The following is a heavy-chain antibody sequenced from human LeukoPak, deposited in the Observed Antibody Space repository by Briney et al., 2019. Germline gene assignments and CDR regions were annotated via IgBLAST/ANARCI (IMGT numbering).Heavy chain of an antibody. CDR3: VRISSDSISHYDP. CDR2: INSEGSTI. J-gene: IGHJ5*02. Sequence: PGGSLRLSCGGSGSSFSSSRMYWVCQAPGKGLVWVSRINSEGSTISYADSVKGRFTISRDNAKNTLFLQMNSLRAEDTAVYYCVRISSDSISHYDPWGQGTLVTVSS. V-gene: IGHV3-74*01. D-gene: IGHD3-22*01. CDR1: GSSFSSSR.